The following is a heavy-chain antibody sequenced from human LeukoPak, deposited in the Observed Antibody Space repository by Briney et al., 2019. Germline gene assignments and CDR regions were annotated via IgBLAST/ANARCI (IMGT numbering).Heavy chain of an antibody. D-gene: IGHD4-17*01. CDR1: GFTFSTYW. V-gene: IGHV3-48*04. J-gene: IGHJ6*02. CDR3: ARDGDYAYGMDV. Sequence: GGSLRLSCAASGFTFSTYWMSWVRQAPGKGLEWVSYISSSGSTIYYADSVKGQFTISRDNAKNSLYLQMNSLRAEDTAVYYCARDGDYAYGMDVWGQGTTVTVSS. CDR2: ISSSGSTI.